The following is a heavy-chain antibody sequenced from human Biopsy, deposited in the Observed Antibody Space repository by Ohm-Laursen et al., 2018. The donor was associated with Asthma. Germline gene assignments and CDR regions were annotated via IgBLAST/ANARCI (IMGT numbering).Heavy chain of an antibody. CDR1: GGTFNTYV. Sequence: ASVTVSCKSLGGTFNTYVIGWVRQAPGQGLEWMGGINSVFGTTTYPQKFQDRVTITADDSTSTVYMELSSLRSEDTAVYYCARKAGSCISRTWYSLDFWGQGTLVTVSS. V-gene: IGHV1-69*13. J-gene: IGHJ4*02. CDR3: ARKAGSCISRTWYSLDF. D-gene: IGHD2-2*01. CDR2: INSVFGTT.